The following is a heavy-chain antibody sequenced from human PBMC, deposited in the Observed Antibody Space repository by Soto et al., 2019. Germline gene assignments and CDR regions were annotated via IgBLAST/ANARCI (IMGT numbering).Heavy chain of an antibody. CDR1: GFAISRGYY. D-gene: IGHD1-1*01. V-gene: IGHV4-38-2*02. J-gene: IGHJ4*02. Sequence: LSLTCSVSGFAISRGYYWSWARQPPGKGLEWIGSIYPSVSSYHNPSLETRVRLSIDTSKNQFTLNLTSVTAADTALYYCAREKVGTTFFDNWGQGIQVTVSS. CDR2: IYPSVSS. CDR3: AREKVGTTFFDN.